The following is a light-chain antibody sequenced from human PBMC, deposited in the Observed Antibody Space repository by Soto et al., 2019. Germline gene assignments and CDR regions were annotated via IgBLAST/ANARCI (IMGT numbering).Light chain of an antibody. Sequence: QSALTQPASVSGSPXQSITXSCTGTSSDVGGYNYVSWYQQHPGKAPKLMIYEVSNRPSGVSNRFSGSKSGNTASLTISGLQAEDEADYYCTSYTTTRTLVFGGGTKLTVL. CDR1: SSDVGGYNY. CDR3: TSYTTTRTLV. J-gene: IGLJ3*02. CDR2: EVS. V-gene: IGLV2-14*01.